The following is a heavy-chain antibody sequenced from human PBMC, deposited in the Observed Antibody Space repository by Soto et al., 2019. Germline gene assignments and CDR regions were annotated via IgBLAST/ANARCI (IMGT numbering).Heavy chain of an antibody. CDR2: IDPSDSYT. Sequence: GESLKISCKGSGYSFTSYWISWVRQMPGKGLEWMGRIDPSDSYTNYSPSFQGHVTISADKSISTAYLQWSSLKASDTAMYYCARLTSGYYYYYGMDVSGKGTTVTVSS. CDR3: ARLTSGYYYYYGMDV. V-gene: IGHV5-10-1*01. CDR1: GYSFTSYW. D-gene: IGHD3-3*01. J-gene: IGHJ6*04.